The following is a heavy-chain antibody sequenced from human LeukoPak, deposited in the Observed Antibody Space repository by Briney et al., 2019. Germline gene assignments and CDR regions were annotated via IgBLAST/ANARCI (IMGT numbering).Heavy chain of an antibody. D-gene: IGHD1-26*01. Sequence: SETLSLTCTVSGGSIHSYWSWIRQPAGKGLEWIGRISGSGTITYNPALQSRLTISIDTSKNQFSLKLMSVTAADTAVYYCARGESGSYYSDYWGQGTLVTVSS. J-gene: IGHJ4*02. V-gene: IGHV4-4*07. CDR1: GGSIHSY. CDR2: ISGSGTI. CDR3: ARGESGSYYSDY.